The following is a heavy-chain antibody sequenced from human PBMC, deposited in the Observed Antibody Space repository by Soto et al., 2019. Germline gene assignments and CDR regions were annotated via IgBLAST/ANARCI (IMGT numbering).Heavy chain of an antibody. V-gene: IGHV3-30*18. CDR2: ISYDGSNK. CDR3: AKDQPGGPTYYYDSSGPEAFDI. J-gene: IGHJ3*02. Sequence: QPGGSLRLSCAASGFTFSSYGMHWVRQAPGKGLEWVAVISYDGSNKYYADSVKGRFTISRDNSKNTLYLQMNSLRAEDTAVYYCAKDQPGGPTYYYDSSGPEAFDIWGQGTMVTVSS. CDR1: GFTFSSYG. D-gene: IGHD3-22*01.